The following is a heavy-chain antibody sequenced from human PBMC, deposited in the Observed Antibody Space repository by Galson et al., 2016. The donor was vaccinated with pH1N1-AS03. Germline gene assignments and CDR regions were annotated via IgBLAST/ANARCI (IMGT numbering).Heavy chain of an antibody. J-gene: IGHJ5*02. CDR2: IYDSGNT. D-gene: IGHD6-13*01. CDR1: GGSISSGNYF. V-gene: IGHV4-31*06. CDR3: TRHPRRAAGGLGGFDP. Sequence: TLSLTCTVSGGSISSGNYFWNWIRQHPGKGLGWIGLIYDSGNTFYNPSLKSRVSISVDTSKNQFSLKLNSVTAEDTAVYYCTRHPRRAAGGLGGFDPWGQGTLVTVSS.